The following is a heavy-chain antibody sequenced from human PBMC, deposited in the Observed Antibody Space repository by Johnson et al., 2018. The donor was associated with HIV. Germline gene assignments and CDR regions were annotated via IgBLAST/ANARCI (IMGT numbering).Heavy chain of an antibody. CDR1: GFTFSSYA. J-gene: IGHJ3*02. CDR2: ISSNGGST. Sequence: VQLVESGGGLVQPGGSLRLSCAASGFTFSSYAMHWVRQAPGKGLEYVSVISSNGGSTYYANSVKGRFTISRDNSKNTLYLQMHSLRAEDTAIYYCAKDPLVVPAATLDAFDIWGQGTMVTVSS. D-gene: IGHD2-2*01. V-gene: IGHV3-64*01. CDR3: AKDPLVVPAATLDAFDI.